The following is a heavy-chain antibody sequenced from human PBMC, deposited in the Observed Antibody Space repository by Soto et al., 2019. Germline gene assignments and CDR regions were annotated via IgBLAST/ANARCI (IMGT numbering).Heavy chain of an antibody. CDR1: GGSISSGGYY. V-gene: IGHV4-31*03. Sequence: SETLSLTCTVSGGSISSGGYYWSWIRQHPGKGLEWIGYIYYSGSTYYNPSLKSRVTISVDTSKNQFSLKLSSVTAADTAVYYCARVRFLEWSVGGMDVWGQGTTVTAP. D-gene: IGHD3-3*01. J-gene: IGHJ6*02. CDR2: IYYSGST. CDR3: ARVRFLEWSVGGMDV.